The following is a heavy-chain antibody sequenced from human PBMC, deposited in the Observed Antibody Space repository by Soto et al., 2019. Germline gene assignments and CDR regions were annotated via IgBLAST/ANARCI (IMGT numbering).Heavy chain of an antibody. D-gene: IGHD3-22*01. V-gene: IGHV4-30-4*01. J-gene: IGHJ3*02. Sequence: QVQLQESGPGLVKPSQTLSLTCTVSGGSISSGDYYWSWIRQPPGKGLEWIGYIYYSGSTYYNPSLKSRVTISVDASKKQFSLKLSAVTAADTAVYYCARDRATYYCDSSGYPGDAFDIWGQGTMVTVSS. CDR2: IYYSGST. CDR3: ARDRATYYCDSSGYPGDAFDI. CDR1: GGSISSGDYY.